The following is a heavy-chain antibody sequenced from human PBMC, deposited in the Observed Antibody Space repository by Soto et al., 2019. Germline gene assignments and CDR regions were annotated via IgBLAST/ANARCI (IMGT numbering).Heavy chain of an antibody. V-gene: IGHV4-59*01. J-gene: IGHJ5*02. CDR3: ARGGASSKWLDP. CDR2: IHDSGTT. D-gene: IGHD3-10*01. CDR1: GGSISNYY. Sequence: NPSETLSLTCTVSGGSISNYYWSWIRQPPGKGLEWIGLIHDSGTTNYNPSLKSRVTFSVDTSKNQFSLQLNSVIAADTAVYYCARGGASSKWLDPWGQGTLVTVSS.